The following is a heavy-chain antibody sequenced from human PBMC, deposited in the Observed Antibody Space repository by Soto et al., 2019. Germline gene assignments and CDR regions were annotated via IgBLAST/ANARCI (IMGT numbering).Heavy chain of an antibody. CDR2: IYYSGST. V-gene: IGHV4-39*01. CDR1: GGSISSSSYY. Sequence: TSETLSLTCTVSGGSISSSSYYWGWIRQPPGKGLEWIGSIYYSGSTYYNPSLKSRVTISVDTSKNQFSLKLSSVTAADTAVYYCARPLKCSGGSCYTWFDPWGQGTLVTVSS. CDR3: ARPLKCSGGSCYTWFDP. J-gene: IGHJ5*02. D-gene: IGHD2-15*01.